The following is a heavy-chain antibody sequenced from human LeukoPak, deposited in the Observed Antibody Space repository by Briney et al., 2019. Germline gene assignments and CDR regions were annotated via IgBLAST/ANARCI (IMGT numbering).Heavy chain of an antibody. CDR3: ARDQTYYYGSGRYYYGMDV. CDR1: GGSFSGYY. J-gene: IGHJ6*04. V-gene: IGHV4-59*01. CDR2: IYYSGST. Sequence: SETLSLTCAVYGGSFSGYYWSWIRQPPGKGLEWIGYIYYSGSTNYNPSLKSRVTISVDTSKNQFSLKLSSVTAADTAVYYCARDQTYYYGSGRYYYGMDVWGKGTTVTVSS. D-gene: IGHD3-10*01.